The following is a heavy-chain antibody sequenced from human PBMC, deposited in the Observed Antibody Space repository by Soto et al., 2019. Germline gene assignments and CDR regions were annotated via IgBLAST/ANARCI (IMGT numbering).Heavy chain of an antibody. V-gene: IGHV3-30-3*01. D-gene: IGHD2-2*01. CDR1: GFTFSSYA. CDR2: ISYDGSNK. Sequence: GGSLRLSCAASGFTFSSYAMHWVRQAPGKGLEWVAVISYDGSNKYYADSVKGRFTISRDNSKNTLYLQMNSLRAEDTAVYYCARGDIVVVPAANYYYGMDVWGQGTTVTVSS. CDR3: ARGDIVVVPAANYYYGMDV. J-gene: IGHJ6*02.